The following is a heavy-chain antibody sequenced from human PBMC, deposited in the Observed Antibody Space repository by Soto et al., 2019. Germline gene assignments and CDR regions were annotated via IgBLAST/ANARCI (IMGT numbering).Heavy chain of an antibody. CDR3: ARAFYGDSAAYYSGMDV. V-gene: IGHV4-38-2*01. D-gene: IGHD4-17*01. CDR2: IYRSGST. J-gene: IGHJ6*02. CDR1: GFSISSGFY. Sequence: GPRNTSETLSLTSAVSGFSISSGFYWGWIRQPPGKWLVCFGNIYRSGSTYFDPSLKSRVTISVDTSKNLFSLKLSSVTAADTAVYYCARAFYGDSAAYYSGMDVWGQGTTVTVSS.